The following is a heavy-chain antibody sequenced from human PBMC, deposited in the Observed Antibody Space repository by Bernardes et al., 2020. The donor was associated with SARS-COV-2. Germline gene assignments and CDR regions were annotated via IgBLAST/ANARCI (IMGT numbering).Heavy chain of an antibody. Sequence: SESLSLTCAVYSGSFSGYYRSWIRQTPGQGLEWIGEINDSGSTKYNPAFKSRVTITVDPSKNQISLKLNSVTAADTAVYYCARGSAAVVYHLVLLFANWYFELWGRGNLVTISS. CDR2: INDSGST. CDR1: SGSFSGYY. V-gene: IGHV4-34*01. J-gene: IGHJ2*01. CDR3: ARGSAAVVYHLVLLFANWYFEL. D-gene: IGHD2-8*02.